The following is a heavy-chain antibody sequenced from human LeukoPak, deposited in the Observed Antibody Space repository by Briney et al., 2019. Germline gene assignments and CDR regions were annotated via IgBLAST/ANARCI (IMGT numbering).Heavy chain of an antibody. CDR3: AKAGLWFGEPSNYFDY. J-gene: IGHJ4*02. V-gene: IGHV3-30*18. Sequence: GGSLRLSCAASGFTFNNYGMHWVSQAPGKGLEWVAVISYDGSKKYYADSVKGRFTFSRDNSKNTLHLQMDSLRPEDTAVYYCAKAGLWFGEPSNYFDYWGQGTLVTVSS. D-gene: IGHD3-10*01. CDR1: GFTFNNYG. CDR2: ISYDGSKK.